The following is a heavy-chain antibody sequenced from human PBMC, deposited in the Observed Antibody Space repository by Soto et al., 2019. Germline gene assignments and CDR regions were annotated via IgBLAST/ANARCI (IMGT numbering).Heavy chain of an antibody. J-gene: IGHJ4*02. CDR1: GGSISSYY. CDR3: ARSSPPGPPYYSDSAPDY. Sequence: SETLSLTCTVSGGSISSYYWSWIRQPPGKGLEWIGYIYYSGSTNYNPSLKSRVTISVDTSKNQFSLKLSSVTAADTAVYYCARSSPPGPPYYSDSAPDYWGQGSLVTVSS. CDR2: IYYSGST. D-gene: IGHD3-22*01. V-gene: IGHV4-59*01.